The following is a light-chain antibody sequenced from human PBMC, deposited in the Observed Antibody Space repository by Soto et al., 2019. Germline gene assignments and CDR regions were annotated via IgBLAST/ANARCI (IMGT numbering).Light chain of an antibody. CDR2: LEGRGNY. CDR1: SGHSSYI. V-gene: IGLV4-60*02. J-gene: IGLJ3*02. Sequence: QLVLTQSSSASASLGSSVKLTCTLSSGHSSYIIAWHQQQPGKAPRYLMKLEGRGNYNKGSAVPDRFSGSSSGADRYLTVSNLQYEDEADYYCETWDSNTWVFGGGTKVTVL. CDR3: ETWDSNTWV.